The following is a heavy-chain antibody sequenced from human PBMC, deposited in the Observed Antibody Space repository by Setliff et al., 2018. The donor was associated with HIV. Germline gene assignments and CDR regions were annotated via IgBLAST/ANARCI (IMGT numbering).Heavy chain of an antibody. J-gene: IGHJ4*02. CDR1: GFNFSDDY. Sequence: PGGSLRLSCVVSGFNFSDDYMSWIRQAPGKGLEWVSYISSSGSFTNYADSVKGRFTISRDNAKNSLDLQMNSLRAEDTAVYYCARDGSYISRGYWGQGTLVTVSS. D-gene: IGHD5-18*01. V-gene: IGHV3-11*05. CDR2: ISSSGSFT. CDR3: ARDGSYISRGY.